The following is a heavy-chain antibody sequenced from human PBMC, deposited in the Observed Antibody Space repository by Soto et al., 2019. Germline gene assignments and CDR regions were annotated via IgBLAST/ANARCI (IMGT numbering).Heavy chain of an antibody. D-gene: IGHD5-18*01. J-gene: IGHJ4*02. CDR1: GGSISSSSYY. Sequence: QLQLQESGPGLVKPSETLSLTCTVSGGSISSSSYYWGWIRQPPGKGLEWIGSIYYSGSTYYNPSLKSRVTISVDTSKNQFSLKLSSVTAADTAVYYCMRGYCYGYGREFDYWGQGTLVTVSS. CDR2: IYYSGST. CDR3: MRGYCYGYGREFDY. V-gene: IGHV4-39*01.